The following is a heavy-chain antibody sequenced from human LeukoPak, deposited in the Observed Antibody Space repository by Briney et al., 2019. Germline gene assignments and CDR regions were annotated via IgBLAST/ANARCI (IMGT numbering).Heavy chain of an antibody. CDR2: ISSGGST. Sequence: GGSLRLSCAASGFTVSSNYMSWVRQAPGKGLEWVSVISSGGSTYYADSVKGRFTISRDSSKNTLYLQMNSLRAEDTAVYYCARDYYDSSGPNDYWGREPWSPSPQ. J-gene: IGHJ4*02. V-gene: IGHV3-66*01. D-gene: IGHD3-22*01. CDR3: ARDYYDSSGPNDY. CDR1: GFTVSSNY.